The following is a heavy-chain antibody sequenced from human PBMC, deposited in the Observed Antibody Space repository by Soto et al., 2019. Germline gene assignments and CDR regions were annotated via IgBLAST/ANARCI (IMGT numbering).Heavy chain of an antibody. CDR1: GGSISSGDYY. V-gene: IGHV4-30-4*01. Sequence: SETLSLTCTVSGGSISSGDYYWSWIRQPPGKGLEWIGYIYYSGSTYYNPSLKSRVTISVDTSKNQFSLKLSSVTAADTAVYYCARENTGTREVPVYYFDYWGQGTLLTVSS. D-gene: IGHD1-1*01. CDR2: IYYSGST. CDR3: ARENTGTREVPVYYFDY. J-gene: IGHJ4*02.